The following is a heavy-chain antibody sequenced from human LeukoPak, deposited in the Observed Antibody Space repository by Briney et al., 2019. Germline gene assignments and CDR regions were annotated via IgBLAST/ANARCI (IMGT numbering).Heavy chain of an antibody. CDR1: GGSISSYY. Sequence: SETLSLTRTVSGGSISSYYWSWIRQPPRKGLEWVGYIYYSGSTNYNPSLKSRVTISVDTSKNQFSLKLSSVTAADTAVYYCARVRARDGYKDFDYWGQGTLVTVSS. V-gene: IGHV4-59*01. CDR3: ARVRARDGYKDFDY. J-gene: IGHJ4*02. CDR2: IYYSGST. D-gene: IGHD5-24*01.